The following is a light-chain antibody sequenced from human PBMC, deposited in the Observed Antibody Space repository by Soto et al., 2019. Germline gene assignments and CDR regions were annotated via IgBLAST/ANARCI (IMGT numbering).Light chain of an antibody. CDR2: EVS. J-gene: IGLJ1*01. CDR1: NSDVGGYNY. CDR3: SSYTSISTLYV. V-gene: IGLV2-14*01. Sequence: QSALAQPRPVSGAPGQAITISCTGTNSDVGGYNYVSWYQQHPGKAPELMIYEVSHRPSGASNRFSGSKSDNTASLTISGLQAEDEADYYCSSYTSISTLYVFGTGSKVTGL.